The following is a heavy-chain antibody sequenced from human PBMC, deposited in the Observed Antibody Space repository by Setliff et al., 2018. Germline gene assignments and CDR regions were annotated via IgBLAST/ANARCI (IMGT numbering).Heavy chain of an antibody. CDR2: IYNIGET. J-gene: IGHJ1*01. V-gene: IGHV3-53*01. CDR1: GLTVSNDF. D-gene: IGHD5-18*01. Sequence: PGGSLRLSCVVSGLTVSNDFMGWVRQAPGKGLEWVSVIYNIGETRYADSVKGRFTISRDKSKNTLYLHLSSLRVEDTATYYCARGRGQLWLLHFQHWGQGTLVTVSS. CDR3: ARGRGQLWLLHFQH.